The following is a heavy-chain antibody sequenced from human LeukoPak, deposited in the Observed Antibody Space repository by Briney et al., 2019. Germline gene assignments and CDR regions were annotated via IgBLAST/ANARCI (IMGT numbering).Heavy chain of an antibody. J-gene: IGHJ4*02. CDR2: ISHSGST. V-gene: IGHV4-34*01. Sequence: SETLSLTRAVYGGSFSGYYWRWIRQPPGKGLEWIGEISHSGSTNYNPSLKSRVTISVDTSKNQFSLKLSSVTAADTAVYYCARDNLYSYCSSTSCQYYFDYWGQGTLVTVSS. CDR1: GGSFSGYY. D-gene: IGHD2-2*01. CDR3: ARDNLYSYCSSTSCQYYFDY.